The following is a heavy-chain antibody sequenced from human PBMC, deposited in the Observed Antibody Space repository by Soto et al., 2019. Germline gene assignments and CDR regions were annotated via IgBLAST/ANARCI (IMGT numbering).Heavy chain of an antibody. CDR3: ARHIYDSSGYYYDY. D-gene: IGHD3-22*01. CDR2: IYSLGNT. CDR1: GGSISSSSYY. Sequence: QMQLQESGPGLVKPSETLSLTCTVSGGSISSSSYYWGWIRQPPGQGREWLGTIYSLGNTYYTPSRQSRVTISVDKSKSQLFLKLSYVTAPDPAVYYCARHIYDSSGYYYDYWGQRALVTVSS. V-gene: IGHV4-39*01. J-gene: IGHJ4*02.